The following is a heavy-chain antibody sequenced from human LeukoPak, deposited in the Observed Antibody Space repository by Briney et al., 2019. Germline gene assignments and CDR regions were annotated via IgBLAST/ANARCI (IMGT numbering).Heavy chain of an antibody. CDR2: IYYSGST. CDR1: GGSISSYY. CDR3: ARGPSSTSWLGFDY. V-gene: IGHV4-59*12. J-gene: IGHJ4*02. Sequence: SETLSLTCTVSGGSISSYYWSWIRQPPGKGLEWIGYIYYSGSTYYNPSLKSRVTISVDTSKNQFSLKLSSVTAADTAVYYCARGPSSTSWLGFDYWGQGTLVTVSS. D-gene: IGHD2-2*01.